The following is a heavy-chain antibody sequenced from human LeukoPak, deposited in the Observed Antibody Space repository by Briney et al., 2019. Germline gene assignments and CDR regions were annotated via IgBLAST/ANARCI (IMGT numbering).Heavy chain of an antibody. CDR2: IYYSGST. V-gene: IGHV4-39*07. D-gene: IGHD6-13*01. Sequence: SETLSLTCTVSGGSISSSSYYWGWIRQPPGKGLEWIGSIYYSGSTYYNPSLKSRVTISVDTSKNQFSLKLSSVTATDTAVYYCTRGPYSSSWSDYWGQGTLVTVSS. CDR3: TRGPYSSSWSDY. J-gene: IGHJ4*02. CDR1: GGSISSSSYY.